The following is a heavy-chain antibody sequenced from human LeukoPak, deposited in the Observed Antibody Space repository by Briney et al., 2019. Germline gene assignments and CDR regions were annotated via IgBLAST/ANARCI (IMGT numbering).Heavy chain of an antibody. CDR3: ARTGEMATTRTFDY. Sequence: SETLSLTCAVYGGSFSGYYWSWIRQPPGKGLEWIGEINHSGSTNYNPSLKSRVTISVDTSKNQFSLKLSSVTATDTAVYYCARTGEMATTRTFDYWGQGTLVTVSS. J-gene: IGHJ4*02. CDR1: GGSFSGYY. V-gene: IGHV4-34*01. D-gene: IGHD5-24*01. CDR2: INHSGST.